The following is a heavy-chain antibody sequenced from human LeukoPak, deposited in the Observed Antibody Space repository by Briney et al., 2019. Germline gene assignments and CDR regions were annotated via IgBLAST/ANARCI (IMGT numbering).Heavy chain of an antibody. J-gene: IGHJ3*02. D-gene: IGHD5-18*01. Sequence: GASVKVSCKASGYTFTGYYMHWVRQAPGQGLEWMGWINPNSGGTNYAQKFQGRVTITADKSTSTAYMELSSLRSEDTAVYYCARHVDTAMVSAWTFDIWGQGTMVTVSS. CDR2: INPNSGGT. V-gene: IGHV1-2*02. CDR1: GYTFTGYY. CDR3: ARHVDTAMVSAWTFDI.